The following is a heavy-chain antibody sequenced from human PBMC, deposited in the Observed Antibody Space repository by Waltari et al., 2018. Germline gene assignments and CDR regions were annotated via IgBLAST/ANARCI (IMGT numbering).Heavy chain of an antibody. D-gene: IGHD3-22*01. J-gene: IGHJ5*02. Sequence: QVQLQQWGAGLLKPSETLSLTCAVYGGSFSGYSWSWIRQTPGKGLEWIGEITHSGSTNYNPSLKSRVTISVDTSKNQFSLKLSSVTAADTAVYYCAREGFYYDSSGYYYHGWFDPWGQGTLVTVSS. V-gene: IGHV4-34*01. CDR2: ITHSGST. CDR3: AREGFYYDSSGYYYHGWFDP. CDR1: GGSFSGYS.